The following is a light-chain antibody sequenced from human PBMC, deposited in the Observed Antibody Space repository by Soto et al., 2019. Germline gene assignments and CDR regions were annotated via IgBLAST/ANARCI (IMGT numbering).Light chain of an antibody. CDR2: RTS. CDR3: QQYDSPLWT. J-gene: IGKJ1*01. CDR1: QSVGSSY. V-gene: IGKV3-20*01. Sequence: ENVLTQSPGTLSLSPGERATLSCRASQSVGSSYLAWYQQKPGQAPSLLIYRTSSRATGIPDSFSGSGSGQDFTLTISRLEPEDFAVYPCQQYDSPLWTFGQGTKVEIK.